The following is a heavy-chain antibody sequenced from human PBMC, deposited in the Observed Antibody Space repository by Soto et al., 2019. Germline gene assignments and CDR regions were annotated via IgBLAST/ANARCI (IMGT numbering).Heavy chain of an antibody. V-gene: IGHV3-15*01. CDR1: GFTFINAW. CDR3: ATDAYYDTSGYWF. D-gene: IGHD3-22*01. J-gene: IGHJ4*02. Sequence: XVSLRLSCAASGFTFINAWMTWVRQTPGKGLEWVGRVKSKTDGATTDCAAPVKGRFTISRDDSKNTLYLQINSLKTEDTAVYYCATDAYYDTSGYWFWGRGTLVTVSS. CDR2: VKSKTDGATT.